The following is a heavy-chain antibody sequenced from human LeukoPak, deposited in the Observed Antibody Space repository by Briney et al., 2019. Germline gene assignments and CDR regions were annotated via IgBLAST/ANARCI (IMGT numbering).Heavy chain of an antibody. D-gene: IGHD5-18*01. CDR2: ISYDGSNK. J-gene: IGHJ4*02. CDR1: GFTFSSYG. V-gene: IGHV3-30*19. Sequence: GGSLRLSCAASGFTFSSYGMHWVRQAPGKGLEWVAVISYDGSNKYYADSVKGRFTISRDNSKNTLYLQMNSLRAEDTVVYYCARVQERGYNYGTYSSAFDYWGQGTLVTVSS. CDR3: ARVQERGYNYGTYSSAFDY.